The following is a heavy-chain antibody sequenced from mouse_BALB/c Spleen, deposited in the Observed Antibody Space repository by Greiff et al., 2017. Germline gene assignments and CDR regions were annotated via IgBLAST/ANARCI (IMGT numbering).Heavy chain of an antibody. D-gene: IGHD4-1*01. CDR1: GYAFTNYL. J-gene: IGHJ3*01. CDR2: INPGSGGT. Sequence: QVQLKESGAELVRPGTSVKVSCKASGYAFTNYLIEWVKQRPGQGLEWIGVINPGSGGTNYNEKFKGKATLTADKSSSTAYMQLSSLTSDDSAVYFCARRGLGGFAYWGQGTLVTVSA. CDR3: ARRGLGGFAY. V-gene: IGHV1-54*01.